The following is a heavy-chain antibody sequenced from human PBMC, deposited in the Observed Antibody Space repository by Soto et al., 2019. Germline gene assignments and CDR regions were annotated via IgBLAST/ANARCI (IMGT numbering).Heavy chain of an antibody. CDR2: ISYDGSNK. V-gene: IGHV3-30*18. Sequence: QVQLVESGGGVVQPGRSLRLSCVASGFTFSSYGMHWVRQAPGKGLEWVAVISYDGSNKYYADSVKGRFTISRDNSKNTLYLQMNSLRAEDTAVYYCAKDLYDFWSGYPPYNWFDPWGQGTLVTVSS. CDR3: AKDLYDFWSGYPPYNWFDP. CDR1: GFTFSSYG. D-gene: IGHD3-3*01. J-gene: IGHJ5*02.